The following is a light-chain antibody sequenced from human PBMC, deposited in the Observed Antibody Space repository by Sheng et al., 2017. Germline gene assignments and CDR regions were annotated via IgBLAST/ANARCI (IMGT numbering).Light chain of an antibody. CDR2: DND. J-gene: IGLJ3*02. CDR3: GTWDSGLTAVV. CDR1: DSNIGNNY. Sequence: QSVLTQPPSASGTPGLRVTISCSGSDSNIGNNYVSWYQQLPGTAPKLLIYDNDKRPLEIPDRFSGSKSGTSATLVITGPQTGDEADYYCGTWDSGLTAVVFGGGTKLTVL. V-gene: IGLV1-51*01.